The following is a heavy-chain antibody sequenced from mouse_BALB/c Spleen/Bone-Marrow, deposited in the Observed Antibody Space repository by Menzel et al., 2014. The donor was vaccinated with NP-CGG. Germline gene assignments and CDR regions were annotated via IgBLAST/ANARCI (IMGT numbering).Heavy chain of an antibody. CDR3: ARGPSYGNYLYYALDY. CDR2: IISGGNT. Sequence: EVHLVESGGGLVEPGGSLKLSCAASGFSFRSYAMSWVRQTPERRLEWVASIISGGNTYYPDSVKGRFTISRDNARTIIYLQMSSLTSEDTAMYYCARGPSYGNYLYYALDYWGQGTSVTVSS. D-gene: IGHD2-10*02. J-gene: IGHJ4*01. CDR1: GFSFRSYA. V-gene: IGHV5-6-5*01.